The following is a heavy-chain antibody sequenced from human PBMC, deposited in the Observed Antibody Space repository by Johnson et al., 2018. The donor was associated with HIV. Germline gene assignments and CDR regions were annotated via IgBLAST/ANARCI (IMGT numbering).Heavy chain of an antibody. CDR1: GFTFDDYA. J-gene: IGHJ3*02. Sequence: EVQLVEFGGGLVQPGRSLRLSCAASGFTFDDYAMHWVRQAPGKGLEWISGINGGSGSTFYADSVKGRFTISRDNAKNSLYLQMNSMRAEDTAVYYCARDGHIVVVTAILHLGNAFDIWGQGTMVTVSS. CDR2: INGGSGST. CDR3: ARDGHIVVVTAILHLGNAFDI. D-gene: IGHD2-21*02. V-gene: IGHV3-9*01.